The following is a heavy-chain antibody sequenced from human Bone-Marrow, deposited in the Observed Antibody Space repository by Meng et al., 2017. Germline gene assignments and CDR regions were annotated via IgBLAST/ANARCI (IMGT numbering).Heavy chain of an antibody. Sequence: GESLKISCAASGFTFSSYGMHWVRQAPGKGLEWVAVIWYDGSNKYYADSVKGRFTISRDNSKNTLYLQMNSLRAEDTAVYYCARHDSGYSYGYNYYYGMDVWGQGTTVTVSS. CDR2: IWYDGSNK. D-gene: IGHD5-18*01. J-gene: IGHJ6*02. CDR3: ARHDSGYSYGYNYYYGMDV. V-gene: IGHV3-33*01. CDR1: GFTFSSYG.